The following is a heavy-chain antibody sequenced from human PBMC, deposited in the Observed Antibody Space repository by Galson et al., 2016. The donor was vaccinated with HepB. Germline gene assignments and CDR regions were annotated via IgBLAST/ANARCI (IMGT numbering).Heavy chain of an antibody. J-gene: IGHJ4*02. Sequence: SETLSLTCTVSGGSISSRSFYWAWLRQSPEKGLEWIGRFDYSGSTYYNPSLKRQITMSVGTSKNQFSLKLNSVTAADTAVYYCARLRVAWSGYYFDSWGQGTLVTVSS. D-gene: IGHD3-3*01. CDR2: FDYSGST. CDR1: GGSISSRSFY. V-gene: IGHV4-39*01. CDR3: ARLRVAWSGYYFDS.